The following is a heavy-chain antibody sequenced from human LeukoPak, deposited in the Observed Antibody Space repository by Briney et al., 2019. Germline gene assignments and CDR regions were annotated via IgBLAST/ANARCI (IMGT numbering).Heavy chain of an antibody. CDR1: GFTVSSNY. Sequence: PGGSLRLSCAASGFTVSSNYMSWVRQAPGKGLEWVSVLFSGYSTYYADSVKGRFTISRDNSKNTLYLQMNSLRAEDTAVYFCARGPDKATKYYLDYWGQGTPVTVSS. CDR2: LFSGYST. CDR3: ARGPDKATKYYLDY. J-gene: IGHJ4*02. D-gene: IGHD5-18*01. V-gene: IGHV3-66*01.